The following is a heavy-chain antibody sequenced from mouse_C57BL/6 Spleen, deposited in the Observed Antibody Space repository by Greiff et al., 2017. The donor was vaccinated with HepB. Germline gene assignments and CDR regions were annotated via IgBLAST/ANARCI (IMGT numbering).Heavy chain of an antibody. Sequence: DVQLQESGPGLVKPSQSLSLTCSVTGYSITSGYYWNWIRQFPGNKLEWMGYISYDGNNNYNPSLKNRISITRDTSKNQFFLKLISVTTEDTATYYCARVDRNPCMDYWGEGTSVTVSS. CDR3: ARVDRNPCMDY. V-gene: IGHV3-6*01. D-gene: IGHD2-14*01. J-gene: IGHJ4*01. CDR2: ISYDGNN. CDR1: GYSITSGYY.